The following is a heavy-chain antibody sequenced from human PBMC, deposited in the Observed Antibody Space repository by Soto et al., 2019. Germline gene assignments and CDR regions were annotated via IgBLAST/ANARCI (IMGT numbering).Heavy chain of an antibody. V-gene: IGHV1-18*01. CDR1: GYTFTSYG. J-gene: IGHJ6*02. D-gene: IGHD4-17*01. CDR2: ISAYNGNT. CDR3: ARDREVTTVFYYGMDV. Sequence: ASVKVSCKASGYTFTSYGISWVRQAPGQGLEWMGWISAYNGNTNYAQKLQGRVTMTTDTSTSTAYMELRSLRSDDTAVYYCARDREVTTVFYYGMDVWGQGTTVTVSS.